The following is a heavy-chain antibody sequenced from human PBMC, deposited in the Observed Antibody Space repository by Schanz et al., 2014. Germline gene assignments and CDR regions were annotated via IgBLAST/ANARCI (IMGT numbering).Heavy chain of an antibody. V-gene: IGHV3-33*06. D-gene: IGHD2-2*01. Sequence: QVQLVESGGGVVQPGRSLRLSCAASGFTFSSYGMHWVRQAPGKGLEWVAVIWYDGSNKYYADSVKGRFTISRDNSKTTLYLETNRRRDDDSAASFCAKEKGDCSSTSCSCYFDYWGQGTLVTVSS. CDR1: GFTFSSYG. J-gene: IGHJ4*02. CDR3: AKEKGDCSSTSCSCYFDY. CDR2: IWYDGSNK.